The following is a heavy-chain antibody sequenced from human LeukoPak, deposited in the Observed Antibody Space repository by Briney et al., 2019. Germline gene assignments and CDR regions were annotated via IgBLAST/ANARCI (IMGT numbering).Heavy chain of an antibody. D-gene: IGHD6-13*01. V-gene: IGHV4-4*07. J-gene: IGHJ4*02. CDR3: ARHLGSSWYDPYYFDY. CDR1: GGSISTYY. Sequence: PSETLSLTCTVSGGSISTYYWSWIRQPAGKGLEWIGRIYTSGTTYYNPSLKSRVTMSLDTSKNHFSLRLSSVTAADTAVYYCARHLGSSWYDPYYFDYWGQGTLVTVSS. CDR2: IYTSGTT.